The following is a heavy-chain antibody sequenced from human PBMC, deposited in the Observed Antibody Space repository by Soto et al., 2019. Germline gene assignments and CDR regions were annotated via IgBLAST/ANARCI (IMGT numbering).Heavy chain of an antibody. J-gene: IGHJ4*02. CDR3: AREGTNDFWSGRRLDY. CDR2: ISSSSSYI. CDR1: GFTFSSYS. D-gene: IGHD3-3*01. Sequence: PGGSLRLSCAASGFTFSSYSMNWVRQAPGKGLEWVSSISSSSSYIYYADSVKGRFTISRDNAKNSLYLQMNSLRAEDTAVYYCAREGTNDFWSGRRLDYWDQGTLVTVSS. V-gene: IGHV3-21*01.